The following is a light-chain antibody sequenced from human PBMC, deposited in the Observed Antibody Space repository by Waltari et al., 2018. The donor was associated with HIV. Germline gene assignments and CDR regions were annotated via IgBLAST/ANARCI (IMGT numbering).Light chain of an antibody. J-gene: IGKJ3*01. CDR2: EAS. CDR1: QNINTN. CDR3: QQYYKWPPFT. Sequence: IIMTQSPATVSGSPGERVTLSCWASQNINTNLAWYQQKPGQPPRLLIFEASTRATGVPDRFSGGGSGADFTLTISSLQSDDYAIYYCQQYYKWPPFTFGCGTKVDVK. V-gene: IGKV3-15*01.